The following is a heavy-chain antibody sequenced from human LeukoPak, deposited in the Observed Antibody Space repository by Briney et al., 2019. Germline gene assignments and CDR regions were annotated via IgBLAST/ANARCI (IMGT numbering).Heavy chain of an antibody. J-gene: IGHJ4*02. D-gene: IGHD3-10*01. CDR2: ISYDGSNK. CDR3: ARVPDYYGSGTPFDY. V-gene: IGHV3-30-3*01. Sequence: GGSLRLSCAASGFTFSSYAMHWVRQAPGKGLEWVAVISYDGSNKYYADSVKGRFTISRDNSKNTLYLQMNSLRAEDTAVYYCARVPDYYGSGTPFDYWGQGTLVTASS. CDR1: GFTFSSYA.